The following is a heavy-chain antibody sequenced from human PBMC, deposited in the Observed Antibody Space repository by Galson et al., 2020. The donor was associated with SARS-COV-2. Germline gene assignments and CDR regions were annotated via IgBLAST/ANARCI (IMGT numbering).Heavy chain of an antibody. V-gene: IGHV3-30-3*01. CDR2: ISYDASNE. CDR3: ARGLSGTYYYFDS. D-gene: IGHD1-26*01. CDR1: GFNFNTYA. Sequence: GESLKISCAASGFNFNTYAMHWVRQAPGKGLEWVALISYDASNEYYADSVRGRFTISRDNSKSKDTLYLQMNSLRSEDTAVYYCARGLSGTYYYFDSWGQGTLVTVSS. J-gene: IGHJ4*02.